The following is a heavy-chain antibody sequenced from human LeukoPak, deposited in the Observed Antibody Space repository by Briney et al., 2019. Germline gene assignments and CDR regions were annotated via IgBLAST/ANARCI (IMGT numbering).Heavy chain of an antibody. J-gene: IGHJ4*02. D-gene: IGHD3-22*01. CDR2: IYPGDSDT. Sequence: GESLKISCKGSGYIFTNYWIGWVRQMPGKGLEWMGIIYPGDSDTKYSPSFQGQVIISADKSISTAYLQWISLKAPDTAMYYCARGSDYFHFDYWGQGTLVIVSS. CDR1: GYIFTNYW. CDR3: ARGSDYFHFDY. V-gene: IGHV5-51*01.